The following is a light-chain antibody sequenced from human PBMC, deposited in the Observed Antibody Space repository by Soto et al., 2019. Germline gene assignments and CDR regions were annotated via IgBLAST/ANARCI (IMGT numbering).Light chain of an antibody. Sequence: EIVLTRSPGTLSLSPGERATLSYRASQSVSGIYLAWYQQKAGQAPRLLIYGASSRATGVPTRFSGSRSGAEFTLTINSLESEDLALYYCQQYGSSPPTFGQGTKVDIK. CDR1: QSVSGIY. J-gene: IGKJ1*01. CDR3: QQYGSSPPT. V-gene: IGKV3-20*01. CDR2: GAS.